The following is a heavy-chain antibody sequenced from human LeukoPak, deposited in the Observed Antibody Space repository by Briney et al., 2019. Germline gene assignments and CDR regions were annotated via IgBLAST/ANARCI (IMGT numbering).Heavy chain of an antibody. J-gene: IGHJ3*02. V-gene: IGHV3-11*06. CDR1: GFTFSDYY. Sequence: PGGSLRLSWAAAGFTFSDYYMSWSRQAPGKGLEWLSYISGSSSDIYYADSVKGRFTISRDNAKNSLYLQMNILRAEDTAVYYCARGRIGAQWFNDGFDIWGQGTMVTVSS. CDR3: ARGRIGAQWFNDGFDI. D-gene: IGHD2-8*01. CDR2: ISGSSSDI.